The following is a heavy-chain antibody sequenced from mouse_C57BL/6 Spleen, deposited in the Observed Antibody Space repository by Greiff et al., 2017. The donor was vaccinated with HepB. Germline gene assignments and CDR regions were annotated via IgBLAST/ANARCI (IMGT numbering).Heavy chain of an antibody. CDR2: ISDGGSYT. CDR3: ARESPNLLYPMDY. J-gene: IGHJ4*01. CDR1: GFTFSSYA. V-gene: IGHV5-4*01. Sequence: EVQLVESGGGLVKPGGSLKLSCAASGFTFSSYAMSWVRQTPEKRLEWVATISDGGSYTYYPDNVKGRFTISRDNAKNNLYLQMSHLKSEDTAMYYCARESPNLLYPMDYWGQGTSVTVSS. D-gene: IGHD2-1*01.